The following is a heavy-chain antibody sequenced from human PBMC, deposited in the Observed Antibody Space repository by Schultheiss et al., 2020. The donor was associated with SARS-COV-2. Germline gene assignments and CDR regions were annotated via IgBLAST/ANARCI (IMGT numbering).Heavy chain of an antibody. J-gene: IGHJ6*02. CDR3: ARDGAYSGYDYYYYYYGMDV. D-gene: IGHD5-12*01. Sequence: SETLSLTCTVSGYSISSGYYWGWIRQPPGKGLEWIGSIYHSGSTYYNPSLKSRVTISVDTSKNQFSLKLSSVTAADTAVYYCARDGAYSGYDYYYYYYGMDVWGQGTTVTVSS. V-gene: IGHV4-38-2*02. CDR1: GYSISSGYY. CDR2: IYHSGST.